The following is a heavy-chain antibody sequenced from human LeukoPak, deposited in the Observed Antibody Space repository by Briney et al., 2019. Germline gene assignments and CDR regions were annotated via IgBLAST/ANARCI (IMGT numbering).Heavy chain of an antibody. CDR3: ARLEATVVPDPFDY. D-gene: IGHD4-23*01. CDR1: GFTFSSYW. V-gene: IGHV3-74*01. Sequence: GGSLRLSCAASGFTFSSYWMHWVRQAPGKGLVWVSRINSDGSSTSYADSVKGRFTISRDNAKNTLYLQMNSLRAEDTAVYYCARLEATVVPDPFDYWGQGTLVTVSS. J-gene: IGHJ4*02. CDR2: INSDGSST.